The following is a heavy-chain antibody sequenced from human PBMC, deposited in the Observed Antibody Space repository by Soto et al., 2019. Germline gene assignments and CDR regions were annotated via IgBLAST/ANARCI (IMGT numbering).Heavy chain of an antibody. CDR3: ARGSAGTIDY. V-gene: IGHV4-4*02. J-gene: IGHJ4*02. CDR2: IYHSWST. CDR1: GGSISSSKW. D-gene: IGHD6-13*01. Sequence: SQTLSLTGAVSGGSISSSKWWSWVRHPPWKGLEWIGEIYHSWSTNYNPSLKSRVSISVDKSKNQFSLKLSSVTAADTAVYYCARGSAGTIDYWGQGTRVHVST.